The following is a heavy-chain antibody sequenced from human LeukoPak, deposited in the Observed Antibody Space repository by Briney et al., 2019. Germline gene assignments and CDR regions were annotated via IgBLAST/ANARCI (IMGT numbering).Heavy chain of an antibody. J-gene: IGHJ4*02. V-gene: IGHV3-23*01. CDR1: GFTFSSYA. CDR2: ISGSGGST. Sequence: GGSLRLSCAASGFTFSSYAMSWVRQAPGKGLEWVSAISGSGGSTYYADSVKGRFTISRDNSKNTLYLQMNSLKTGDTAVYYCTTIGSIVVSSVNFYCSSTSCYDPLGYWGQGTLVTVSS. CDR3: TTIGSIVVSSVNFYCSSTSCYDPLGY. D-gene: IGHD2-2*01.